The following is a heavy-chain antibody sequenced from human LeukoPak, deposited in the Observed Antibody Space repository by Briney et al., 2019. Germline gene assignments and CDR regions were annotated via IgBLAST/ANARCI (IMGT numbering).Heavy chain of an antibody. J-gene: IGHJ4*02. V-gene: IGHV3-48*02. CDR3: ARDRGLARRAGFDY. CDR2: ISSSSSTI. D-gene: IGHD3-10*01. CDR1: GFTFSTYS. Sequence: HTGGSLRLSCAASGFTFSTYSMNWVRQAPGKGLEWVSYISSSSSTIYYADSVKGRFTISRDNAKNSLYLQVNSLRDEDTAVYYCARDRGLARRAGFDYWGQGTLVTVSS.